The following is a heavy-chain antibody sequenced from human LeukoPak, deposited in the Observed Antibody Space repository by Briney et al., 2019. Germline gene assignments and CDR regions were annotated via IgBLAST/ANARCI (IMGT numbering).Heavy chain of an antibody. D-gene: IGHD6-13*01. V-gene: IGHV3-23*01. CDR1: GFTFRTYA. Sequence: PGGSLRLCCAASGFTFRTYAMSWVRQAPGKGLEWVSGISDSGDGTYYAESVKGRFTISRDNSKNTVFLQMNSLRADDTAKYYCAKDKAPGSWHTPSGFWGQGTLVTVSS. J-gene: IGHJ4*02. CDR3: AKDKAPGSWHTPSGF. CDR2: ISDSGDGT.